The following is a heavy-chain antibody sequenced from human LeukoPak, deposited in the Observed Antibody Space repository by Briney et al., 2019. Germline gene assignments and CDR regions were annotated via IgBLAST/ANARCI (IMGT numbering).Heavy chain of an antibody. Sequence: GGSLRLSCAAPGFTFSNYAMSWVRQAPGKGLEWVSAISGSGGSTYYADSVKGRFTISRDNSKNTLYLQMNSLRAEDTAVYYCAKSYGSGSYPFDYWGQGTLVTVSS. J-gene: IGHJ4*02. CDR3: AKSYGSGSYPFDY. D-gene: IGHD3-10*01. CDR1: GFTFSNYA. CDR2: ISGSGGST. V-gene: IGHV3-23*01.